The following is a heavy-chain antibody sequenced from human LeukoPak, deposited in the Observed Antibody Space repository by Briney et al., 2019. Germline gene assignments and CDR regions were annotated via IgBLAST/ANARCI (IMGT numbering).Heavy chain of an antibody. CDR3: ARHFDHPTAYFDS. CDR2: IYSGGMT. J-gene: IGHJ4*02. D-gene: IGHD1-14*01. Sequence: SHTLVITGTGTGGAISGVGYYWSRLRPPPGKGLRWTASIYSGGMTFYSPSLKSRLTISADTSRNHFSLRLSSVTAADTALYFCARHFDHPTAYFDSWGQGSLVTVSS. CDR1: GGAISGVGYY. V-gene: IGHV4-30-2*03.